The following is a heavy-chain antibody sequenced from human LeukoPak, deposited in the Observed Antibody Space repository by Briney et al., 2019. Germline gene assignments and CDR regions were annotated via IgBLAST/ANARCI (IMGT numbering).Heavy chain of an antibody. D-gene: IGHD3-10*01. CDR1: GFTFSSYG. V-gene: IGHV3-23*01. J-gene: IGHJ4*02. CDR3: AKFRGRGAVDY. CDR2: IIDSGGST. Sequence: PGRSLRLSCAASGFTFSSYGMHWVRQAPGKGLEWVSSIIDSGGSTYYADSVKGRFTISRDNSKNTLYLQMNSLRAEDTAVYYCAKFRGRGAVDYWGRGTLVTVSS.